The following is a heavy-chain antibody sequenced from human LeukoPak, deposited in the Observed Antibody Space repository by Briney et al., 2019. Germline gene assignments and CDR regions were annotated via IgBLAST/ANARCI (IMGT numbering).Heavy chain of an antibody. D-gene: IGHD3-10*01. CDR2: IYHSGST. Sequence: SETLSLTCTVSGYSISSGYYWGWIRQPPGKGLEWLGSIYHSGSTYYKPSLKSRVTISVSTSKNQFSLKLSSVTAADTAVYYCARARYYGSGSPYYYDSWGQGTLVTVSS. V-gene: IGHV4-38-2*02. J-gene: IGHJ4*02. CDR3: ARARYYGSGSPYYYDS. CDR1: GYSISSGYY.